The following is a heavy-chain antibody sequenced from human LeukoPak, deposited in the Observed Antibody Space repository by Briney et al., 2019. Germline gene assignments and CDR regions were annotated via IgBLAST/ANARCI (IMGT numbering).Heavy chain of an antibody. CDR3: ARHNRGYCSSTSCYDPAVFDY. J-gene: IGHJ4*02. Sequence: IPSETLSLTCTVSGGSISSYYWSWIRQPPGKGLEWIGYIYYSGSTNYNPSLKSRVTISVDTSKNQFSLKLSSVTAADTAVYYCARHNRGYCSSTSCYDPAVFDYWGQGTLVTVSS. V-gene: IGHV4-59*08. D-gene: IGHD2-2*01. CDR2: IYYSGST. CDR1: GGSISSYY.